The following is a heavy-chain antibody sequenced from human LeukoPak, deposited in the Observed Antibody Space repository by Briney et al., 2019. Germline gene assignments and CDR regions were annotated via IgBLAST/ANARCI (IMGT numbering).Heavy chain of an antibody. J-gene: IGHJ4*02. CDR3: ARQMGYCSSTSCPFDY. Sequence: GESLQISCKGSGYSFTTYWIGWVRQMPGKGLEWMGIIYPGDSDTRYSSSFQGQVTISADKSISTAYLQWSSLKASDTAMYYCARQMGYCSSTSCPFDYWGQGTLVTVSS. D-gene: IGHD2-2*01. V-gene: IGHV5-51*01. CDR1: GYSFTTYW. CDR2: IYPGDSDT.